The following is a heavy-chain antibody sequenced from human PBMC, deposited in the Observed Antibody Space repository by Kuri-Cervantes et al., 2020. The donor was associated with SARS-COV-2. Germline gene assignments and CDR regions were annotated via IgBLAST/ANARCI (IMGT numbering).Heavy chain of an antibody. CDR1: GFTFSSYS. CDR3: ARRSGYCSSTSCYFFDY. CDR2: IYHSGST. D-gene: IGHD2-2*01. Sequence: GSLRLSRAASGFTFSSYSMNWVRQAPGKGLEWIGSIYHSGSTYYNPSLKSRVTISVDTSKNQFSLKLSSVTAADTAVYYCARRSGYCSSTSCYFFDYWGQGTLVTVSS. V-gene: IGHV4-38-2*01. J-gene: IGHJ4*02.